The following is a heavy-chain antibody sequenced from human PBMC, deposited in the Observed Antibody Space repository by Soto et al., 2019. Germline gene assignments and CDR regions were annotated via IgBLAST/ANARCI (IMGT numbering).Heavy chain of an antibody. Sequence: QVQLVQSGAEVKKPGASVKVSCKASGYTFTCYAMHWVRQAPGQRLEWMGWINAGNGNTKYSQKFQGRVTITRDTSASTAYMELSSLRSEDTAVYYCARAHQYSSSYYFDYWGQGTLVTVSS. V-gene: IGHV1-3*01. CDR2: INAGNGNT. J-gene: IGHJ4*02. D-gene: IGHD6-13*01. CDR3: ARAHQYSSSYYFDY. CDR1: GYTFTCYA.